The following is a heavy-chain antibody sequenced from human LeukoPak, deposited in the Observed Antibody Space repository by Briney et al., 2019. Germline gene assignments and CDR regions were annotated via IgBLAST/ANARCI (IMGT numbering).Heavy chain of an antibody. Sequence: SETLSLTCTVSGGSISGYYWSWIPHPPGKGLEWFGYIYYSGSINYNSSLKSRVTISVDTSRNQFSLKLSSMTAADTAVYYCVRNTLGHYDAFDIWGQGTMVTVSS. CDR2: IYYSGSI. J-gene: IGHJ3*02. D-gene: IGHD1/OR15-1a*01. V-gene: IGHV4-59*01. CDR3: VRNTLGHYDAFDI. CDR1: GGSISGYY.